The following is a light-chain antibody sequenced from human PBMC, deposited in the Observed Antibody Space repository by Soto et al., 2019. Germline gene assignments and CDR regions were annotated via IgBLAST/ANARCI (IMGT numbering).Light chain of an antibody. V-gene: IGKV1-5*02. J-gene: IGKJ1*01. Sequence: IKLTQHPSTLSASVGDRGTIICRASQSISSLLAWYQQKPGKAPKFLIYDASSLESGVPSRFSGSGSGTEFTPTISSLQPDDFATYYCQQYNSYSTFGQGTKVDIK. CDR1: QSISSL. CDR3: QQYNSYST. CDR2: DAS.